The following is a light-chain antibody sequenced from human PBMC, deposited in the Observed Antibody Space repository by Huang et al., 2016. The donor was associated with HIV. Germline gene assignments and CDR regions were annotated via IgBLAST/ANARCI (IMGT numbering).Light chain of an antibody. J-gene: IGKJ1*01. V-gene: IGKV3-15*01. Sequence: ILITQSPATLSVSPGERVTLSCRARQSFKNNLAWYQQKTCQAPRLLIYDASTRATGIPARVSGSGSGADFTLTISSLQSEDCAVYFCQQYNNWPPWTFGQGTKVEIK. CDR2: DAS. CDR3: QQYNNWPPWT. CDR1: QSFKNN.